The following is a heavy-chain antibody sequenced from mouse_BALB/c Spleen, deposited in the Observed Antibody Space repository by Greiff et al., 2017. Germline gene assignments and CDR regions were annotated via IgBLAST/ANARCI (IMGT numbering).Heavy chain of an antibody. CDR2: INPGSGGT. D-gene: IGHD2-4*01. V-gene: IGHV1-54*03. CDR3: ARWDYDWYFDV. Sequence: VQLQQSGAELVRPGTSVKVSCKASGYAFTNYLIEWVKQRPGQGLEWIGVINPGSGGTNYNEKFKGKATLTADKSSSTAYMQLSSLTSDDSAVYFCARWDYDWYFDVWGAGTTVTVSA. CDR1: GYAFTNYL. J-gene: IGHJ1*01.